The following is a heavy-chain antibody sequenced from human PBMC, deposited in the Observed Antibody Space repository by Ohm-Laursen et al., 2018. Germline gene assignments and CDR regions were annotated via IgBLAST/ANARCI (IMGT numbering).Heavy chain of an antibody. CDR1: GASISSEY. CDR2: IYYSGST. D-gene: IGHD2-15*01. Sequence: SDTLSLTCTVSGASISSEYWTWIRQPPGKGLEWIGYIYYSGSTNYNPSLKSRVTISVDRSKNQFSLKLSSVTAADTALYYCARDYCSGGGCYPGGFDHWGQGTLVTVSS. J-gene: IGHJ4*02. V-gene: IGHV4-59*01. CDR3: ARDYCSGGGCYPGGFDH.